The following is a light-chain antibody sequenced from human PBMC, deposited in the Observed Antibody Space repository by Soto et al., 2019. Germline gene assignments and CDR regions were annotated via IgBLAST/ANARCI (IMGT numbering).Light chain of an antibody. J-gene: IGKJ5*01. Sequence: IRMTHSPSSLSANTGDRVTITCRASQGISSYLAWYQQKPGKAPKLLIYAASTLQSGVPLRFSGSGSGTSFTLTISSLQPEDFATDYSQELLSYLIT. CDR2: AAS. CDR1: QGISSY. V-gene: IGKV1-8*01. CDR3: QELLSYLIT.